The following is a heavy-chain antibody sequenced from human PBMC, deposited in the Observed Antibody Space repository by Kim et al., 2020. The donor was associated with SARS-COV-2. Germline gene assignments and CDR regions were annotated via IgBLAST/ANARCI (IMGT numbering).Heavy chain of an antibody. Sequence: SQTLSLTCVISGDSVSSNSASWNWIRQSPSRGLEWLGRTYYRSRWYNDYAVSVKSRITINPDTSKNQFSLNLNSVTPEDTAVYYCAKGRSGVTVSLFDYWGQGTLVTVSS. V-gene: IGHV6-1*01. J-gene: IGHJ4*02. CDR3: AKGRSGVTVSLFDY. CDR1: GDSVSSNSAS. CDR2: TYYRSRWYN. D-gene: IGHD2-21*02.